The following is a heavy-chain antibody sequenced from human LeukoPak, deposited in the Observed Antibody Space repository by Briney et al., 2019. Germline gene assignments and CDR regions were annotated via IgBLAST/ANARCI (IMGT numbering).Heavy chain of an antibody. D-gene: IGHD2-2*01. CDR1: GYSLTSYW. CDR2: IYPGDSDT. J-gene: IGHJ5*02. CDR3: ARVDCSSTSCYAHGNWFDP. Sequence: GESLKISCKGSGYSLTSYWIGWVRQMPGKGLECMGIIYPGDSDTRYSPSFQGQVTISADKSISTAYLQWSSLKASDTAMYYCARVDCSSTSCYAHGNWFDPWSQGTLVTVSS. V-gene: IGHV5-51*01.